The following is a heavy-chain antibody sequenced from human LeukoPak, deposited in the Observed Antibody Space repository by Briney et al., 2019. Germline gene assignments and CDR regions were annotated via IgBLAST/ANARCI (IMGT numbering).Heavy chain of an antibody. J-gene: IGHJ6*02. V-gene: IGHV3-30*03. CDR1: GFTFSSYG. Sequence: PGGSLRLSCAASGFTFSSYGMHWVRQAPGKGLEWVAVISYDGSNKYYADSVKGRFTISRDNSKNTLYLQMNSLRAEDTAVYYCATTHSSSWYPGYYYGMDVWGQGTTVTVSS. CDR3: ATTHSSSWYPGYYYGMDV. D-gene: IGHD6-13*01. CDR2: ISYDGSNK.